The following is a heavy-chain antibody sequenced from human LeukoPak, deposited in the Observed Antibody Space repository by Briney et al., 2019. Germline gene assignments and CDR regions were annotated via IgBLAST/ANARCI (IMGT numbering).Heavy chain of an antibody. CDR2: INHSGST. Sequence: SETLSLTCAVYGGSFSGYYWSWIRQPPGKGLEWIGEINHSGSTNYNPSLKSRVTISVDTPKNQFSLKLSSVTAADTAVYYCARTAVGKVVRGVFQHWGQGTLVTVSS. D-gene: IGHD3-10*01. CDR3: ARTAVGKVVRGVFQH. CDR1: GGSFSGYY. J-gene: IGHJ1*01. V-gene: IGHV4-34*01.